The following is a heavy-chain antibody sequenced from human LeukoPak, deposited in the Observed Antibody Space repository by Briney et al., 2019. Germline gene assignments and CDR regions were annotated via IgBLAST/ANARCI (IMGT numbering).Heavy chain of an antibody. CDR2: ISRSVTTI. D-gene: IGHD3-10*02. CDR3: AELGITMIGGV. Sequence: GGSLRLSCAASGFTFSSYEMNWVRQAPGKGLEWVSSISRSVTTIYYADSVKGRFTISRDNAKNSLYLQMNSLRAEDTAVYYCAELGITMIGGVWGKGTTVTISS. CDR1: GFTFSSYE. V-gene: IGHV3-48*03. J-gene: IGHJ6*04.